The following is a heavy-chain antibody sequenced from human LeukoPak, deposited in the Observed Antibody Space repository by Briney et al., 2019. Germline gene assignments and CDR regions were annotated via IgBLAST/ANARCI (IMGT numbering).Heavy chain of an antibody. V-gene: IGHV4-59*03. J-gene: IGHJ2*01. CDR1: GGSFSSDY. CDR2: ISYSGET. D-gene: IGHD4-17*01. Sequence: SETLSLTCTVSGGSFSSDYWSWIRQTPGKGLAWTGYISYSGETKYSPSLKSRVTMSGDRSKNTFSLRMTSVTAADTAVYFCAKSHPAVTTTDWYFDLWGRGTLVTISS. CDR3: AKSHPAVTTTDWYFDL.